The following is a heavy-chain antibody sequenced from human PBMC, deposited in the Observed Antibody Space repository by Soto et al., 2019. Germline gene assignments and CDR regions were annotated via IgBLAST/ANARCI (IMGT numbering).Heavy chain of an antibody. D-gene: IGHD3-3*01. CDR1: GFTFSTYW. J-gene: IGHJ4*02. CDR2: INGDGSST. V-gene: IGHV3-74*01. CDR3: STWEEWSPDY. Sequence: EVQMVESGGGLVQPGGSLRLSCEASGFTFSTYWMQWVRQAPGKGLVWVARINGDGSSTSSAESVRGRYTISRDNAKNTWYLHMNSLRAEDTAVYYCSTWEEWSPDYWGQGTLVTVSS.